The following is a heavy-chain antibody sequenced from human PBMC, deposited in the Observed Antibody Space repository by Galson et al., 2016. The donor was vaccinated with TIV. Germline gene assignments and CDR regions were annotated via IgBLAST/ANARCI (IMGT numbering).Heavy chain of an antibody. J-gene: IGHJ4*02. CDR1: GYSIRDDTY. Sequence: ETLSLTCTVSGYSIRDDTYWGWIRQPPGKGLEWIASFYLTGSTYYTPSLKSRVTISTDTSKGHFSLNLKSVTAADTAVYYCVQFAGHWGQGTVVTVSS. CDR2: FYLTGST. CDR3: VQFAGH. V-gene: IGHV4-38-2*02. D-gene: IGHD3-16*01.